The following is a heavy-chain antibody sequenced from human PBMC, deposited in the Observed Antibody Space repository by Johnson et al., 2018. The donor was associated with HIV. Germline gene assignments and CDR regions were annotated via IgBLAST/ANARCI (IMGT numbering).Heavy chain of an antibody. V-gene: IGHV3-7*01. CDR2: IKQDGSEK. CDR1: GFTFSSYW. D-gene: IGHD3-3*01. CDR3: ARVFFNFWSGYSDAFDI. Sequence: DVQLVESGGGLVQPGGSLRLSCAASGFTFSSYWMSWVRQAPGKGLEWVANIKQDGSEKYYVDSVKGRLTISRDNAKNSLYLQMNSLRAEDTDVYYWARVFFNFWSGYSDAFDIWGKGTMVTLSS. J-gene: IGHJ3*02.